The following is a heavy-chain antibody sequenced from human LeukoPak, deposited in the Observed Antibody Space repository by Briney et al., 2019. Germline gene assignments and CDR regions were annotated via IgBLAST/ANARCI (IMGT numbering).Heavy chain of an antibody. CDR2: IIPSFGTA. CDR1: GGTFSSYA. J-gene: IGHJ4*02. CDR3: AAGDIVATPFDY. V-gene: IGHV1-69*13. D-gene: IGHD5-12*01. Sequence: SVKVSCKASGGTFSSYAISWVRQAPGQGLEWMGGIIPSFGTANYAQKFQGRVTITADESTSTAYMELSSLRSEDTAVYYCAAGDIVATPFDYWGQGTLVTVSS.